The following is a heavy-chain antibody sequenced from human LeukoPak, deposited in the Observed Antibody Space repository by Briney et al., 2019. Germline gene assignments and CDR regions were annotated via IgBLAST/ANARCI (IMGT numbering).Heavy chain of an antibody. CDR2: INHSGST. Sequence: SETLSLTCAVYGGSFSGYYWSWIRQPPGKGLEWIGEINHSGSTNYNPSLKSRVTISVDTSKNQFSLKLSSVTAADTAVYYCARGLSWGEGTLVTVSS. J-gene: IGHJ5*02. CDR1: GGSFSGYY. V-gene: IGHV4-34*01. CDR3: ARGLS.